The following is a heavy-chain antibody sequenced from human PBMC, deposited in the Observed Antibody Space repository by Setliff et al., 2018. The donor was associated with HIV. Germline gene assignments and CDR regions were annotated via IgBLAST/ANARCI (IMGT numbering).Heavy chain of an antibody. Sequence: SETLSLTCSVSGDSTSSGSYYWSWIRLPAGKGLEWIGQIHTTGSTNYNPSLKSRVTISIDTFKNQFSLKLNSVTATDTAVYYCAKRTFGSGRFDPWGQGTLVTVSS. CDR2: IHTTGST. J-gene: IGHJ5*02. D-gene: IGHD3-16*01. CDR3: AKRTFGSGRFDP. V-gene: IGHV4-61*09. CDR1: GDSTSSGSYY.